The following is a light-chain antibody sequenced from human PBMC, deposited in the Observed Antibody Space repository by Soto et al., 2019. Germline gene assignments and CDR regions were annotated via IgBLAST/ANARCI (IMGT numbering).Light chain of an antibody. Sequence: EIVLTQSPATLSLSPGERATLSCRASQSVSSYLAWYQQKPGQAPRLLIYDASNRATDIPVRFSGSGSGTDFTLTISSLEPEDFAFYYCQQRSNWPITFGQGTRLEIK. CDR3: QQRSNWPIT. J-gene: IGKJ5*01. V-gene: IGKV3-11*01. CDR1: QSVSSY. CDR2: DAS.